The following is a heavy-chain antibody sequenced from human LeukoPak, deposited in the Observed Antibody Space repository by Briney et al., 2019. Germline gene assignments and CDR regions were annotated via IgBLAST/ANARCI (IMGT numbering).Heavy chain of an antibody. D-gene: IGHD3-10*01. CDR3: AGWFGELSSLFAY. J-gene: IGHJ4*02. CDR2: IYHSRST. CDR1: GYSISRGYY. Sequence: SETLSLTRAVSGYSISRGYYWAWIRQPPGKGLEWIGSIYHSRSTYSSPSLKSRVSISVDTSKNQFSLKVRSVTAADTAVYYCAGWFGELSSLFAYWGQGILVTVSS. V-gene: IGHV4-38-2*01.